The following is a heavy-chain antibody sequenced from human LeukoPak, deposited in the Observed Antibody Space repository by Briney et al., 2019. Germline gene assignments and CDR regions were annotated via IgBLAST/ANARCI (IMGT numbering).Heavy chain of an antibody. CDR2: INWNGGST. CDR3: AREGVCYYGSSGPGDAFDI. J-gene: IGHJ3*02. V-gene: IGHV3-20*04. Sequence: GWALRLSCAACRFTFDEYEMSLVRQAPGNRLEWVSVINWNGGSTGYAGSVKGRFTISRDNAKNSLYLQMNSLRAEDTALYSCAREGVCYYGSSGPGDAFDIWGQGTMVTVSS. CDR1: RFTFDEYE. D-gene: IGHD3-22*01.